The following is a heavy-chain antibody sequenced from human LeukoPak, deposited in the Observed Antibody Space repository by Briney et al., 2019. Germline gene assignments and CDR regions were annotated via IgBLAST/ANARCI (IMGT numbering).Heavy chain of an antibody. CDR1: GYTFTSYY. Sequence: ASVKVSCKASGYTFTSYYMHWVRQAPGQGLEWMGIINPSGGSTSYAQKFQGRVTMTRDTSTSTVYMELSSLTSEDTAVYYCARRPGSSRYYYYGMDVWGQGTTVTVSS. D-gene: IGHD1-14*01. CDR2: INPSGGST. V-gene: IGHV1-46*01. J-gene: IGHJ6*02. CDR3: ARRPGSSRYYYYGMDV.